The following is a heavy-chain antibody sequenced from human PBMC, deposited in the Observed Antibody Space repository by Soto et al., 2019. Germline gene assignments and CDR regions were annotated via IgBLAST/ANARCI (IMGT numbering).Heavy chain of an antibody. CDR3: RTTSSSSWYIFDY. D-gene: IGHD6-13*01. V-gene: IGHV4-31*03. CDR2: IYYSGST. Sequence: SETLSLTCTVSGGSISSGGYYWSWIRQHPGKGLEWIGYIYYSGSTYYNPSLKSRVTISVDTSKNQFSLKLSSVTAADTAVYYCRTTSSSSWYIFDYWGQGTLVTVSS. CDR1: GGSISSGGYY. J-gene: IGHJ4*02.